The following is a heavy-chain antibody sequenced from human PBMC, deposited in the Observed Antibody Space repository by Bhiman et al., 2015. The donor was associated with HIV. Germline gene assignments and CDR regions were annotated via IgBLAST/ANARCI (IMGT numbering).Heavy chain of an antibody. Sequence: EVQLVESGGGLVQPGGSLRLSCAASGFTFSTYWMSWVRQGPGKGLEWVSTVYSGGSTYYADSVKGRFTISRDNSKNTLYLQINSVRGEDTAVYYCARGGSGSSGYDWNYWGQGTLVTVSS. CDR2: VYSGGST. D-gene: IGHD6-19*01. CDR3: ARGGSGSSGYDWNY. V-gene: IGHV3-66*01. CDR1: GFTFSTYW. J-gene: IGHJ4*02.